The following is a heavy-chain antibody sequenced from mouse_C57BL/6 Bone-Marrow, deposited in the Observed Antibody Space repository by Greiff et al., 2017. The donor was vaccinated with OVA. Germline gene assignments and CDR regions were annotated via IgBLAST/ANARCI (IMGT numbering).Heavy chain of an antibody. Sequence: VHVKQSGAELVRPGASVKLSCTASGFNIKDDYMHWVKQRPEQGLEWIGWIDPENGDTEYASKFQGKATITADTSSNTAYLQLSSLTSEDTAVYYCTTEGSMYYFDYWGQGTTLTVSS. CDR3: TTEGSMYYFDY. V-gene: IGHV14-4*01. J-gene: IGHJ2*01. D-gene: IGHD1-1*01. CDR1: GFNIKDDY. CDR2: IDPENGDT.